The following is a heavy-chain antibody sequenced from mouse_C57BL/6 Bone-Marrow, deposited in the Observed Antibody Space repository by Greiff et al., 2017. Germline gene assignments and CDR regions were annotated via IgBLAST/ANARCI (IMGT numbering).Heavy chain of an antibody. J-gene: IGHJ3*01. CDR3: AAGEGFAY. CDR2: IYLGNGYT. CDR1: GYTFTSYG. Sequence: DVQLQESGAELVRPGSSVKMSCKTSGYTFTSYGINWVKQRPGQGLEWIGYIYLGNGYTEYNEKFKGKATLTSDTSSSTAYMQLSSLTSEDSVIYFLAAGEGFAYWGQGTLVTVSA. V-gene: IGHV1-58*01.